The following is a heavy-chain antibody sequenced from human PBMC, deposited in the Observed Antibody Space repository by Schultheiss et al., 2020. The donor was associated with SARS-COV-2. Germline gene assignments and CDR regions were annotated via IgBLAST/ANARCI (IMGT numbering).Heavy chain of an antibody. D-gene: IGHD3-9*01. V-gene: IGHV3-13*01. Sequence: GGSLRLSCAASGFTFSIYEMRWVRQGKGKGLEWVSFIGTSGDTYYAGSVKGRFTISRDNSKNTLYLQMNSLRAEDTAVYYCARDVLRYFDWLLVSYGMDVWGQGTTVTVSS. CDR1: GFTFSIYE. CDR3: ARDVLRYFDWLLVSYGMDV. J-gene: IGHJ6*02. CDR2: IGTSGDT.